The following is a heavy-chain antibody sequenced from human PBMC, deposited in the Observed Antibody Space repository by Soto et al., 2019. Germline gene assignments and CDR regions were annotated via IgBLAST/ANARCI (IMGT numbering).Heavy chain of an antibody. CDR2: IGFDGNSK. CDR1: GFTFSRYG. V-gene: IGHV3-33*01. Sequence: QVQLVESGGGVVQPGRSLRLSCAASGFTFSRYGMNWVRQAPGKGLEWVAGIGFDGNSKYYADSVKGRLTISRDNSKSTLYVQMNSLRVEDTAVYYCARDSVSYSGYGDAFDMWGQGTMVTVSS. J-gene: IGHJ3*02. D-gene: IGHD5-12*01. CDR3: ARDSVSYSGYGDAFDM.